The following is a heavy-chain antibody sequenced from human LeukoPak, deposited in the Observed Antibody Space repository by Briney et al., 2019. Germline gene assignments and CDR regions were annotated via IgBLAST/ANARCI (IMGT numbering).Heavy chain of an antibody. V-gene: IGHV4-4*07. CDR3: ARDPLAGYFDN. J-gene: IGHJ4*02. CDR1: GASISSYY. CDR2: IYTSGNT. Sequence: SETLSLTCTVSGASISSYYWSWIRQPAGKGLEFIGRIYTSGNTNYSPSLKSRVTISVDKSKNQFSLKLSSVTAADTAVYYCARDPLAGYFDNWGQGALVTVSS.